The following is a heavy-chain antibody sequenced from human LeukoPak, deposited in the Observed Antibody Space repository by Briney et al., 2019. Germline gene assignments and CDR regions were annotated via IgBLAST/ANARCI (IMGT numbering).Heavy chain of an antibody. J-gene: IGHJ4*02. CDR3: ARDGRYYDILTGYSTIGAIDY. CDR1: GFTFSSYW. V-gene: IGHV3-7*01. CDR2: IKQDGSEK. D-gene: IGHD3-9*01. Sequence: GGSLRLSCAASGFTFSSYWMSWVRQAPGKGLEWVANIKQDGSEKYYVDSVKGRFTISRDNAKNSLYLRMNSLRAEDTAVYYCARDGRYYDILTGYSTIGAIDYWGQGTLVTVSS.